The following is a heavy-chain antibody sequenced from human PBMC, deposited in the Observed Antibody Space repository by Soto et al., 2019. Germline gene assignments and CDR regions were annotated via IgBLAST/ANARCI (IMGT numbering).Heavy chain of an antibody. CDR3: AAVQESPYSMGI. CDR2: IVVGSNNR. V-gene: IGHV1-58*02. D-gene: IGHD2-15*01. J-gene: IGHJ6*02. Sequence: QMQLVQSGPEVKKPGTSVKVSYKASGITFNRSAIQWVRQARGQRLEWVGWIVVGSNNRDYAQKFQESATITSDMSTSTVYMELSSLSSEDTAVYYCAAVQESPYSMGIWGQGTTVIVSS. CDR1: GITFNRSA.